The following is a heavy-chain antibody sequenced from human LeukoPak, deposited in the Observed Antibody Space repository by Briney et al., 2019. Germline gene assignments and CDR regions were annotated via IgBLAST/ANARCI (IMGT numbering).Heavy chain of an antibody. J-gene: IGHJ4*02. V-gene: IGHV4-59*08. CDR1: GGSISSYY. Sequence: SETLSLTCTVSGGSISSYYWSWIRQPPGKGLEWIGYIYYSGSTNYYPSLKNRVTISVDTSKNQFSLKLSSVTAADTAVYYCARGRYGAHFDYWGQGTLVTVSS. D-gene: IGHD4-17*01. CDR2: IYYSGST. CDR3: ARGRYGAHFDY.